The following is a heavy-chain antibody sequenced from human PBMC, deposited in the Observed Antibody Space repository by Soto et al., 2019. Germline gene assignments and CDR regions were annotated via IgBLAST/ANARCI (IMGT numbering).Heavy chain of an antibody. CDR3: ARDGKDYGDFGGLDC. CDR1: GFIFSNYG. D-gene: IGHD4-17*01. CDR2: IYYDGSNK. V-gene: IGHV3-30*03. Sequence: GGSLILSCAASGFIFSNYGMHWVRQAPGKGLEWVAGIYYDGSNKFYADSVKGRFTISRDNSKNTLYLQMNSLRVEDTAVYYCARDGKDYGDFGGLDCWGQGTLVTVSS. J-gene: IGHJ4*02.